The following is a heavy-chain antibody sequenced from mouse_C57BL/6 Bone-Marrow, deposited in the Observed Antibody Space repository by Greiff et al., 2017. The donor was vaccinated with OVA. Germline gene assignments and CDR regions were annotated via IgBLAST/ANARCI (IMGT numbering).Heavy chain of an antibody. D-gene: IGHD2-5*01. Sequence: EVQGVESGAELVRPGASVKLSCTASGFNIKDYYMHWVKQRPEQGLEWIGRIDPEDGDTEYAPKFQGKATMTADTSSNTAYLQLSSLTSEDTAVYYCTSSYYSNPVAYWGQGTLVTVSA. J-gene: IGHJ3*01. CDR1: GFNIKDYY. CDR3: TSSYYSNPVAY. V-gene: IGHV14-1*01. CDR2: IDPEDGDT.